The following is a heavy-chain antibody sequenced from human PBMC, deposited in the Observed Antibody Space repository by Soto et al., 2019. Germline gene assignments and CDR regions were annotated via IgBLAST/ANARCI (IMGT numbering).Heavy chain of an antibody. CDR3: ARGAYSTSSGTPDY. Sequence: ASMKVSCRASGYTFTSYGISWVRQAPGQGLEWMGWISAYNGNTNYAQKLQGRVTMTTDTSTSTVYMELRSLTSDDTAVYYCARGAYSTSSGTPDYWGQGTLVTVSS. V-gene: IGHV1-18*01. CDR2: ISAYNGNT. J-gene: IGHJ4*02. D-gene: IGHD6-6*01. CDR1: GYTFTSYG.